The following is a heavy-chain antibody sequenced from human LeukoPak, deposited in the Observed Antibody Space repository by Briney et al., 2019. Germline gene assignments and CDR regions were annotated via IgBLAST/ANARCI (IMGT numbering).Heavy chain of an antibody. CDR2: IWYDGSNK. CDR1: GFTFSSYG. V-gene: IGHV3-33*01. Sequence: GGSLRLSCAASGFTFSSYGMHWVRQAPGKGLEWVAVIWYDGSNKYYADSVKSRFTISRDNAKNTLYLQMNSLRAEDTAVYYCARSYDSSGYHDYWGQGTLVTVSS. J-gene: IGHJ4*02. D-gene: IGHD3-22*01. CDR3: ARSYDSSGYHDY.